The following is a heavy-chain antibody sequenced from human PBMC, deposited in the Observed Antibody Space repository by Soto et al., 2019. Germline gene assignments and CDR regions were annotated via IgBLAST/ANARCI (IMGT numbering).Heavy chain of an antibody. Sequence: PSETLSLTCTVSGGSISSGDYYWSWIRQPPGKGLEWIGYIYYSGSTYYNPSLKSRVTISVDTSKNQFSLKLSSVTAADTAVYYCASSVQYYYDSSGYPGYFDLWGRGTLVTVSS. J-gene: IGHJ2*01. CDR2: IYYSGST. CDR1: GGSISSGDYY. V-gene: IGHV4-30-4*01. D-gene: IGHD3-22*01. CDR3: ASSVQYYYDSSGYPGYFDL.